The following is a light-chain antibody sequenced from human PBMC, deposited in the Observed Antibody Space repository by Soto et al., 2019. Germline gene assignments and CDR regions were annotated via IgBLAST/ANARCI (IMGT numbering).Light chain of an antibody. J-gene: IGKJ1*01. CDR1: QSITTF. CDR3: QQGYRTPRT. V-gene: IGKV1-39*01. Sequence: DIQMTQSPSSLSASVGDRVTITCRASQSITTFLNWYQQKPGKAPTLLIFAASSLQRGVPSRFIGSGSGTDFTLTISSLQAEDFATYYCQQGYRTPRTFGQGTKVEIK. CDR2: AAS.